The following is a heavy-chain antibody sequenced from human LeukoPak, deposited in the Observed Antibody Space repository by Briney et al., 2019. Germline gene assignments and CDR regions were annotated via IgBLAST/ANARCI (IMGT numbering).Heavy chain of an antibody. CDR1: GGTFSSYA. D-gene: IGHD6-13*01. Sequence: SVKVSCKASGGTFSSYAISWVRQAPGQGLEWMGGIIPIFGTANYAQKFQGRVTITADESTSTAYMELSSLRSEDTAVYYCAGTIRIVSSWYVLNYFDYWGQGTLVTVSS. J-gene: IGHJ4*02. CDR3: AGTIRIVSSWYVLNYFDY. V-gene: IGHV1-69*13. CDR2: IIPIFGTA.